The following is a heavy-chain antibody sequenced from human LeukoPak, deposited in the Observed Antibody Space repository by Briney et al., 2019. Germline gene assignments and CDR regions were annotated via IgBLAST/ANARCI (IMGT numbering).Heavy chain of an antibody. CDR3: VRGSTLRHYQY. J-gene: IGHJ4*02. CDR1: GGSISSTTYY. D-gene: IGHD3-16*01. V-gene: IGHV4-39*01. Sequence: SETLSLTCTVSGGSISSTTYYWGWIRRPPGKGLEWIGSIYYSGSTYYNPSLKSRVPVSVDTSKNQFSLNLSSVTAADTAVYYCVRGSTLRHYQYWGQGTLVTVSS. CDR2: IYYSGST.